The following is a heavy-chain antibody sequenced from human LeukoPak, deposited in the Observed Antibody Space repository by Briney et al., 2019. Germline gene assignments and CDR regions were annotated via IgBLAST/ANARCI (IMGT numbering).Heavy chain of an antibody. V-gene: IGHV3-30-3*01. CDR3: ARDGPLAMDNWFDP. CDR1: GFTFSSYA. D-gene: IGHD5-18*01. J-gene: IGHJ5*02. CDR2: ISYDGSNK. Sequence: PGRSLGLSCAASGFTFSSYAMHWVRQAPGKGLERVAVISYDGSNKYYADSVKGRFTISRDNSKNTLYLQMNSLRAEDTAVYYCARDGPLAMDNWFDPWGQGTLVTVSS.